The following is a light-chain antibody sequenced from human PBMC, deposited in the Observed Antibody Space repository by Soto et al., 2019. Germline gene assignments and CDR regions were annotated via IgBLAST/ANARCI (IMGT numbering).Light chain of an antibody. CDR2: GAS. CDR1: QSVSSD. CDR3: QQYNNWPRT. J-gene: IGKJ1*01. Sequence: EIMLKQSPDTLSVYTGERATLSCMASQSVSSDLAWYHQKPGQAPRLLIYGASTRATGIPARFSGSGSGTEFTLTINSLQSEDFAVYYCQQYNNWPRTFGQGTIVDI. V-gene: IGKV3-15*01.